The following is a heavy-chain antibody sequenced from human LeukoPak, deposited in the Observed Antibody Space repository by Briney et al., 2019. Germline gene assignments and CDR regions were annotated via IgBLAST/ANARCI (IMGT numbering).Heavy chain of an antibody. CDR1: GFTFGSCT. CDR3: TKAQGGTNGLLDN. CDR2: ITDSGSST. V-gene: IGHV3-23*01. Sequence: PGGSLRLSCAASGFTFGSCTMGWVRQTPGKGLEWVSSITDSGSSTYYTDSVKGRFTISRDNSKNTLYLQMSSLGAEDTAVYYCTKAQGGTNGLLDNWGQGTLVTVSS. J-gene: IGHJ4*02. D-gene: IGHD3-16*01.